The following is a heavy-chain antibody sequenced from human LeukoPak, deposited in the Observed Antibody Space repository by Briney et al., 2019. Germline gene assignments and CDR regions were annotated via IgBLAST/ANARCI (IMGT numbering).Heavy chain of an antibody. CDR2: IYYSGST. D-gene: IGHD3-9*01. V-gene: IGHV4-59*01. J-gene: IGHJ4*02. CDR1: GGSISSYY. Sequence: SETLSLSCTVSGGSISSYYWSWIRQPPGKGLEWIGYIYYSGSTNYNPSLKSRVTISVDTSKNQFSLKLSSVTAADTAVYYCARGIPLAYYDILTGYPTPIFDYWGQGTLVTVSS. CDR3: ARGIPLAYYDILTGYPTPIFDY.